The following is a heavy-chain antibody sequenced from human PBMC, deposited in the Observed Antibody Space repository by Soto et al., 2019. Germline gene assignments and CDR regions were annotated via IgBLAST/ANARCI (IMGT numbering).Heavy chain of an antibody. D-gene: IGHD6-13*01. CDR3: TRLHFIVEPGINY. J-gene: IGHJ4*02. CDR1: GFSFSDAG. Sequence: GGSLRLSCAASGFSFSDAGIHWVRQASGKGLEWVGRIRTKTNYYATAYGASVRGRSTISRDDSKNTAYLQMNSLKTEDTAVYYCTRLHFIVEPGINYWGQGTLVTVSS. V-gene: IGHV3-73*01. CDR2: IRTKTNYYAT.